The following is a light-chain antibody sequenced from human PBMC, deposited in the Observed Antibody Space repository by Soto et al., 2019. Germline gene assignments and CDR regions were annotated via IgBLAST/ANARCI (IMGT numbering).Light chain of an antibody. CDR2: DVN. J-gene: IGLJ3*02. V-gene: IGLV2-14*01. Sequence: QSALTQPASVSGSPGQSITISCTGTSGDVGGPNSVSWYQHHPGKAPKLVIYDVNNRPSGVSNRFSGSKSGNTASLTISGLQPDDEADYYCSSYTSVSTLVFGGGTKVTVL. CDR3: SSYTSVSTLV. CDR1: SGDVGGPNS.